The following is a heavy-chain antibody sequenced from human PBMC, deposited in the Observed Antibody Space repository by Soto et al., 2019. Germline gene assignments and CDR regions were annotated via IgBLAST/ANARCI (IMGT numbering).Heavy chain of an antibody. Sequence: PSETLSLTCTVSGGSISSSSYYWGWIRHPPGKGLEWIGSIYYSGSTYYNPSLKSRVTISVDTSKNQFSLKLSSVTAADTAVYYCASPKIAFYNWFDPWGQGTQVTVSS. J-gene: IGHJ5*02. CDR1: GGSISSSSYY. D-gene: IGHD3-3*02. CDR3: ASPKIAFYNWFDP. V-gene: IGHV4-39*01. CDR2: IYYSGST.